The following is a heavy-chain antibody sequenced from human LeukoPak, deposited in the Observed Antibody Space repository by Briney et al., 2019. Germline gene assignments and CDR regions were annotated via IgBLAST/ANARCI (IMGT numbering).Heavy chain of an antibody. D-gene: IGHD2-2*01. CDR3: ARGPRKVVPAVESVDY. Sequence: ASVKVSCKASGYTFTGYYMHWVRQAPGQGLEWMGWINPNSGGANYAQKFQGRVTMTRYTSISTAYMELSRLRSDDTAVYYCARGPRKVVPAVESVDYWGQGTVVTVSS. CDR2: INPNSGGA. V-gene: IGHV1-2*02. J-gene: IGHJ4*02. CDR1: GYTFTGYY.